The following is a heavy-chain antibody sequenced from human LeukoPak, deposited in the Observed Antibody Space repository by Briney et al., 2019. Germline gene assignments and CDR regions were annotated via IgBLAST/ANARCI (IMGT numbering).Heavy chain of an antibody. D-gene: IGHD6-6*01. CDR1: GGSVSSYY. CDR2: IYTSGST. J-gene: IGHJ4*02. CDR3: ARGVRRGGSSSSGFFDY. Sequence: SETLSLTCTVSGGSVSSYYWSWIRQPAGKGLEWIGRIYTSGSTNYNPSLKSRVTMSVDTSRNQFSLKLSSVTAADTAVYYCARGVRRGGSSSSGFFDYWGQGTLVTVSS. V-gene: IGHV4-4*07.